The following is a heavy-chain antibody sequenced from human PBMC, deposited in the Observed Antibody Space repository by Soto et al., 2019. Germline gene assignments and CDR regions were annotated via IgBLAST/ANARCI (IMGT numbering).Heavy chain of an antibody. CDR1: GFTFNRYW. V-gene: IGHV3-74*01. CDR3: AKFDDEYYYMDV. J-gene: IGHJ6*03. D-gene: IGHD1-1*01. Sequence: EVQLVESGGGLVQPGGSLRLSCAASGFTFNRYWMHWVRQAPGKGLVWVSRIKNDGSSTSYADSVKGRFSISRDNGKNTLYLQMNSVRVEDTAVYYCAKFDDEYYYMDVWGKGTTVTVFS. CDR2: IKNDGSST.